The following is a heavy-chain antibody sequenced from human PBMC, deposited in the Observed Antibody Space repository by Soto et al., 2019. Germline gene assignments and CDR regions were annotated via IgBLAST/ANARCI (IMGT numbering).Heavy chain of an antibody. CDR1: GFTFSSYG. CDR3: AKGPRGITIFGVVILDD. D-gene: IGHD3-3*01. V-gene: IGHV3-23*01. J-gene: IGHJ4*02. CDR2: ISGSGGST. Sequence: GGSLRLSCAASGFTFSSYGMHWVRQAPGKGLEWVSAISGSGGSTYYADSVKGRFTISRDNSKNTLYLQMNSLRAEDTAVYYCAKGPRGITIFGVVILDDWGQRPLVPVAS.